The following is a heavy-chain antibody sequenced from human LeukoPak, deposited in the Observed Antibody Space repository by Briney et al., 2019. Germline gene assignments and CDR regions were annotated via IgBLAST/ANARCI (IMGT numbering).Heavy chain of an antibody. CDR2: INHRGST. D-gene: IGHD6-25*01. CDR1: GGSFSAYY. V-gene: IGHV4-34*01. Sequence: SETLSITCAVSGGSFSAYYWSWVRQSPGKGLEWIGEINHRGSTNYNPSLENRVTISVDTSKNQFSLNVSSVTAADTAAYYCVRGAATDHCFDPWGQRTRVTVPS. J-gene: IGHJ5*02. CDR3: VRGAATDHCFDP.